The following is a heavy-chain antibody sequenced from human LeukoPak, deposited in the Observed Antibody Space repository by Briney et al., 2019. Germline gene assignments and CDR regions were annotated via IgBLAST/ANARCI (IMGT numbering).Heavy chain of an antibody. CDR3: ARKFLGYCSSTSCLYGMDV. CDR1: GYTFTSYG. Sequence: ASVKVSCKASGYTFTSYGISWVRRAPGQGLEWMGWISAYNGNTNYAQKLQGRVTMTTDTSTSTAYMELRSLRSGDTAVYYCARKFLGYCSSTSCLYGMDVWGKGTTVTVSS. V-gene: IGHV1-18*04. D-gene: IGHD2-2*01. CDR2: ISAYNGNT. J-gene: IGHJ6*04.